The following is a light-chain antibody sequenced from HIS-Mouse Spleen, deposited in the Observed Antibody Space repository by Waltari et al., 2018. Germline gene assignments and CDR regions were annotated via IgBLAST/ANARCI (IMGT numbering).Light chain of an antibody. CDR2: GAS. V-gene: IGKV3-20*01. CDR1: QSVRSSY. CDR3: QQYGSSPKT. Sequence: EIVLTLSTVTLSLSPGERATLSCSASQSVRSSYLAWYQQKPGQDPRLLIYGASSRATGIPDRFSGSGSGTDFTLTISRLEPEDFAVYYCQQYGSSPKTFGQGTKVEIK. J-gene: IGKJ1*01.